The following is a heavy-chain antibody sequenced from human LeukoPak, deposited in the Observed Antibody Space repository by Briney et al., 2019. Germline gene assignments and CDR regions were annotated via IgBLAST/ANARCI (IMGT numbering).Heavy chain of an antibody. V-gene: IGHV1-2*02. Sequence: PGASVKVSCKASGYTFTDNCMHWVRQAPGQGLEWMGCINPNTGGTIYAQKFQGRVTMTRETSISTAYMVLSRLRSDDTALYYCARSQGGVRGVYDYWGQGTLVTVSS. CDR3: ARSQGGVRGVYDY. CDR1: GYTFTDNC. J-gene: IGHJ4*02. CDR2: INPNTGGT. D-gene: IGHD3-10*01.